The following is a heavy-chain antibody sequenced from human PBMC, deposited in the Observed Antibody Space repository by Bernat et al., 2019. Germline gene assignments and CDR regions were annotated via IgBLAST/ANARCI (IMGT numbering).Heavy chain of an antibody. CDR3: TRDQGQWLVHDY. J-gene: IGHJ4*02. Sequence: VQLVESGGGLVKPGRSLRLSCTASGFTFGDYAMSWFRQAPGKGLEWVGFIRSKAYGGTTEYAASVKGRFTISRDDSKSIAYLQMNSLKTEDTAMYYCTRDQGQWLVHDYWGQGTLVTVSS. CDR2: IRSKAYGGTT. V-gene: IGHV3-49*05. CDR1: GFTFGDYA. D-gene: IGHD6-19*01.